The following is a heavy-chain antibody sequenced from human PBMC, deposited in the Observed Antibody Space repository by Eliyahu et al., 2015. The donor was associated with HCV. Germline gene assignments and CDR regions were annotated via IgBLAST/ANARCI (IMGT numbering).Heavy chain of an antibody. CDR3: SGGVTTGYFYYGLDV. Sequence: EVQLLESGGGLVQPGGSLRLSCAASGFTFSXCALSWVRQASGKGLEWVSAISGSGGSTYYADSVKGRFTISRDNSKNTLYLQMNRLRADDTAVYYCSGGVTTGYFYYGLDVWGQGTTVTVSS. V-gene: IGHV3-23*01. J-gene: IGHJ6*02. D-gene: IGHD4-11*01. CDR2: ISGSGGST. CDR1: GFTFSXCA.